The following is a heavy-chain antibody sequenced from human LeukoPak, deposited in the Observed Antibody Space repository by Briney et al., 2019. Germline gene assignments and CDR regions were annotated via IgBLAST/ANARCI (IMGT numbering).Heavy chain of an antibody. D-gene: IGHD6-19*01. V-gene: IGHV3-21*01. CDR3: ARDGGRAVAGKNYYYYYYMDV. Sequence: PGGPLRLSCAASGFTFSSYSMNWVRQAPGKGLEWVSSISSSSSYIYYADSVKGRFTISRDNAKNSLYLQMNSLRAEDTAVYYCARDGGRAVAGKNYYYYYYMDVWGKGTTVTVSS. J-gene: IGHJ6*03. CDR2: ISSSSSYI. CDR1: GFTFSSYS.